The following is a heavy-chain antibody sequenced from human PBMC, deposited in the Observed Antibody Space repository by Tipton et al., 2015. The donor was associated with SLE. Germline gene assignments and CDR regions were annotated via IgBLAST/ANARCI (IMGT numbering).Heavy chain of an antibody. CDR2: ISSNSYYI. J-gene: IGHJ4*02. D-gene: IGHD2-21*01. CDR3: ARSVPFCPDDCQWGYYID. Sequence: GSLRLSCVGSGFSFDDYTMNWVRQAPGKGLEWVASISSNSYYIYHADSVRGRLTISRDNGRNSLYLQMNSLRVEDTALYYCARSVPFCPDDCQWGYYIDWSQGTLVTVSS. CDR1: GFSFDDYT. V-gene: IGHV3-21*06.